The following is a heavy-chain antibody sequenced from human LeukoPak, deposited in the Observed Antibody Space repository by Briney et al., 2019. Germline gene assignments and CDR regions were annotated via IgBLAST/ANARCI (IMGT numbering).Heavy chain of an antibody. D-gene: IGHD5-12*01. CDR2: ISSSSSYI. Sequence: GGSLRLSCAASGFTFGSYSMNWVRQAPGKGLEWVSSISSSSSYIYYADSVKGRFTISRDNAKNSLYLQMNSRRAEDTAVYYCAWSSGYDLGVIDYWGQRTLVTVSS. J-gene: IGHJ4*02. CDR3: AWSSGYDLGVIDY. V-gene: IGHV3-21*01. CDR1: GFTFGSYS.